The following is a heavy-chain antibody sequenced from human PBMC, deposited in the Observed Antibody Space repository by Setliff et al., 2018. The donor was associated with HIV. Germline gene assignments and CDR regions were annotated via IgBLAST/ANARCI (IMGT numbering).Heavy chain of an antibody. Sequence: PSETLSLTCTVSDYSLSSGYYWGWIRQPPGKGLEWIGSIYPSGSTYYNPSLKSRVTISVDTSKNQFSLRLSSVTAADTAIYYCARDHYYDSSAYPSVTVPEYWGQGTLVTVSS. CDR1: DYSLSSGYY. CDR2: IYPSGST. CDR3: ARDHYYDSSAYPSVTVPEY. V-gene: IGHV4-38-2*02. J-gene: IGHJ4*02. D-gene: IGHD3-22*01.